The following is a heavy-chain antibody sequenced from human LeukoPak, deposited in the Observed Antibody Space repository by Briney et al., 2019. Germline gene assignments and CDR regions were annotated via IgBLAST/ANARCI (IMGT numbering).Heavy chain of an antibody. CDR1: GFTFSSYS. D-gene: IGHD6-19*01. V-gene: IGHV3-48*04. J-gene: IGHJ4*02. CDR2: ISSSSSTI. CDR3: ARDAGRGYSSGWYEGPSYYFDY. Sequence: PGGSLRLSCAASGFTFSSYSMNWVRQAPGKGLEWVSYISSSSSTIYYADSVKGRFTISRDNAKNSLYLQMNSLRAEDTAVYYCARDAGRGYSSGWYEGPSYYFDYWGQETLVTVSS.